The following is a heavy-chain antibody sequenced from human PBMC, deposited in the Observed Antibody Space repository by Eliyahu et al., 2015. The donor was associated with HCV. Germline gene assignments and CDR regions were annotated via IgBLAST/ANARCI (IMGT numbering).Heavy chain of an antibody. CDR3: AKDNYGGAQWLDYYYYYGMDV. J-gene: IGHJ6*02. Sequence: QVQLVESGGGVVQPGGSLXLSCAASGFTFKXYGLPWARQAPGKGLEWVAFIRYDGSNKYYVDSVKGRFTVSRDNSKNTLYLQMNSLRAEDTAVYYCAKDNYGGAQWLDYYYYYGMDVWGQGTTVTVSS. D-gene: IGHD3-22*01. CDR1: GFTFKXYG. CDR2: IRYDGSNK. V-gene: IGHV3-30*02.